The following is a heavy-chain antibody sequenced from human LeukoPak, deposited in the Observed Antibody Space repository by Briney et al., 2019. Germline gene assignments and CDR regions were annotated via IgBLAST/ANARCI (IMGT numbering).Heavy chain of an antibody. CDR1: GFSFSTCA. CDR3: AKRTRGYSYGTLDY. D-gene: IGHD5-18*01. Sequence: GGSLRLSYAASGFSFSTCAMNWVRQAPGKGLEWVSTISGGGDGALYADSVKGRFTISRDNSKNTLFLQMNSLRAEDTAVYYCAKRTRGYSYGTLDYWGQGTLVTVSS. V-gene: IGHV3-23*01. J-gene: IGHJ4*02. CDR2: ISGGGDGA.